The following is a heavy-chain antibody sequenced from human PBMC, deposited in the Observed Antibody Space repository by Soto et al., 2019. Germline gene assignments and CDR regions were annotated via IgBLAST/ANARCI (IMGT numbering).Heavy chain of an antibody. J-gene: IGHJ4*02. Sequence: QVQLVQSGAEVKKPGSSVKVSCKASGGTFSSYTISWVRQAPGQGLEWMGRIIPILGVANYAQKFQGRVTITADKSTSTDYMELSSLRSEDTAVYYCARGGGGYCSGGSCYYDYWGQGTLVTVSS. D-gene: IGHD2-15*01. CDR2: IIPILGVA. CDR3: ARGGGGYCSGGSCYYDY. V-gene: IGHV1-69*02. CDR1: GGTFSSYT.